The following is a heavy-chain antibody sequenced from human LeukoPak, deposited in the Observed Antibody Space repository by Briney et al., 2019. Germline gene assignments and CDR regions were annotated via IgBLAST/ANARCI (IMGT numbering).Heavy chain of an antibody. D-gene: IGHD1-7*01. J-gene: IGHJ4*02. CDR2: ISSSSSTI. CDR3: ARRGVSLELPRDYFDY. Sequence: GGSLRLSCAASGFTFSSYSMNWVRQAPGKGLEWVSYISSSSSTIYYADSVKGRFTISRDNAKNSLYLQMNSLRAEDTAVYYCARRGVSLELPRDYFDYWGQGTLVTVSS. V-gene: IGHV3-48*01. CDR1: GFTFSSYS.